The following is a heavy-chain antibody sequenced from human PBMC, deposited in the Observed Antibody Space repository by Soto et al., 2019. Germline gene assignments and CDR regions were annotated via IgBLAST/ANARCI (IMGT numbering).Heavy chain of an antibody. CDR1: GGTFSSYA. V-gene: IGHV1-69*01. D-gene: IGHD3-22*01. CDR3: AREMAEPYYDSGGYRYGMDV. J-gene: IGHJ6*02. CDR2: IIPIFGTA. Sequence: QVQLVQSGAEVKKPGSSVKVSCKASGGTFSSYAISWVRQAPGQGLEWMGGIIPIFGTANYAQKFQGRVTITADESQSTAYMELSSLRSEDTAVYYCAREMAEPYYDSGGYRYGMDVWGQGTTVTVSS.